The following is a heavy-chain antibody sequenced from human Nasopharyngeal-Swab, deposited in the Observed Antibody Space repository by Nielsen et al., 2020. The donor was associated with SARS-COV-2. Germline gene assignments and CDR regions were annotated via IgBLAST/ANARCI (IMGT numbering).Heavy chain of an antibody. Sequence: GGSLRLSCAASGFTFSGYWMSWVRQVPGKGLEWVANIKQDASEMYYVDSVKGRFTISRDNAKNSLYLQMNSLRDEDTAVYYCARRGGLYGMDVWGQGTTVTVSS. CDR3: ARRGGLYGMDV. J-gene: IGHJ6*02. D-gene: IGHD3-10*01. CDR1: GFTFSGYW. V-gene: IGHV3-7*01. CDR2: IKQDASEM.